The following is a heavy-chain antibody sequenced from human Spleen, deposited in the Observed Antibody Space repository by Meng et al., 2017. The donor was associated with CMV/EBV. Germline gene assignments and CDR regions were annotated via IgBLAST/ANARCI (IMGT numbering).Heavy chain of an antibody. V-gene: IGHV1-2*02. CDR2: INPNSGGT. CDR3: ARGRGGSSSALLGY. J-gene: IGHJ4*02. Sequence: SVKVSCKTSGYTFTGYYMHWVRQAPGQGLEWMGWINPNSGGTNYAQKFQGRVTMTRDTSISTAHMELSRLRADDTAVYYCARGRGGSSSALLGYWGQGTLVTVSS. D-gene: IGHD6-6*01. CDR1: GYTFTGYY.